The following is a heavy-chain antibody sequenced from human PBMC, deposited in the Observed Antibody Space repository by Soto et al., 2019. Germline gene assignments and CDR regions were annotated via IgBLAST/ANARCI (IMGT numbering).Heavy chain of an antibody. V-gene: IGHV1-3*01. CDR2: INRGNGNT. CDR1: GYPFTSYY. Sequence: ASVQVSCTASGYPFTSYYMQWVRRAPVQRLEWMGWINRGNGNTEYSQKFQGRVTITRDTSASSVYMELSSLTSEDTAVYYCARSSTVDTTAGGTHFDYWGQGTLVTVSS. J-gene: IGHJ4*02. D-gene: IGHD1-1*01. CDR3: ARSSTVDTTAGGTHFDY.